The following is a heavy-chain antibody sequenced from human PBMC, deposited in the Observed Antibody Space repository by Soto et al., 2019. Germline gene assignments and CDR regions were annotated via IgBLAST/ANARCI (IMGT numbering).Heavy chain of an antibody. CDR3: AREKTSYGMDV. J-gene: IGHJ6*02. V-gene: IGHV1-8*01. Sequence: QVQLVQSGAEVKKPGASVKVSCKASGYTFTSYDINWVRQATGQGLEWMGWMNPNSGNTGYAQKFQGRVTMTRNTSIITAYMVLSSLRSEESAVYYCAREKTSYGMDVWGQGTTVTVSS. CDR1: GYTFTSYD. CDR2: MNPNSGNT.